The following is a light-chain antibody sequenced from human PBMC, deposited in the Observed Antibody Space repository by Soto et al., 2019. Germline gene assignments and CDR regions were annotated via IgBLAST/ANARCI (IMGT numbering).Light chain of an antibody. CDR3: QQYNSYWT. Sequence: IHMTQSPSTLSASVLDRVTITCRASQSISSWLAWYQQKPGKAPKLLIYKASSLESGVPSRFSGSGSGTEFTLTISSLQTDDFATYYCQQYNSYWTLGQGTKVDI. CDR1: QSISSW. CDR2: KAS. V-gene: IGKV1-5*03. J-gene: IGKJ1*01.